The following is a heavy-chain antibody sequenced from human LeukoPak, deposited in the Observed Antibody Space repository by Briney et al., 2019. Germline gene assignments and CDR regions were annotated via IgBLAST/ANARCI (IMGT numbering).Heavy chain of an antibody. Sequence: PGGSLRLSCAASGFTFSTYGLSWVRQAPGRGLEWVSAISRSAGDTYYADSVKGRFTISRDNAKNSLYLQMNSLRDEDTAVYYCARAFGLTDYWGQGTLVTVSS. CDR2: ISRSAGDT. CDR1: GFTFSTYG. CDR3: ARAFGLTDY. D-gene: IGHD3/OR15-3a*01. V-gene: IGHV3-23*01. J-gene: IGHJ4*02.